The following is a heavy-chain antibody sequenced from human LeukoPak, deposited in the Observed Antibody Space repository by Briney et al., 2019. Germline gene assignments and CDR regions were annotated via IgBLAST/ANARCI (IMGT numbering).Heavy chain of an antibody. CDR3: ARDVEIVSYYGMDA. V-gene: IGHV1-18*01. CDR2: ITTYTGDT. J-gene: IGHJ6*02. D-gene: IGHD2-21*01. Sequence: GASVKVSCKASGYSFINYGINWVRQAPGQGLEWMGWITTYTGDTNYAQKFQGRVTMTTDASTSTVYMELRSLRSDDTAVYYCARDVEIVSYYGMDAWGQGTTVTVSS. CDR1: GYSFINYG.